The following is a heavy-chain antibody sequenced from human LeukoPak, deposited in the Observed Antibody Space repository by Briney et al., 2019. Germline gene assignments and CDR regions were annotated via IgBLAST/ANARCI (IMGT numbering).Heavy chain of an antibody. CDR1: GFIFDNYG. CDR2: INWNGGST. J-gene: IGHJ3*02. CDR3: ASRTWGISTFDI. Sequence: GGSLRLSCAASGFIFDNYGMNWVRQAPGKWLEWVSGINWNGGSTAYADSVKGRFTISRDNAKNSLFLQMNSPRAEHTVLYYCASRTWGISTFDIWGQGTMVTVFS. D-gene: IGHD7-27*01. V-gene: IGHV3-20*04.